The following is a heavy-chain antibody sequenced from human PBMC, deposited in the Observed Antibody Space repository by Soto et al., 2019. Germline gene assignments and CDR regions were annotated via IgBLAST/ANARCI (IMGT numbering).Heavy chain of an antibody. D-gene: IGHD3-3*01. CDR3: ARVEVPPANYYYGMDV. Sequence: PSETLSLTCTVSGGSISSYYWSWIRQPPGKGLEWIGYIYYSGSTNYNPSLKSRVTISVDTSKNQFSLKLSSVTAADTAVYYCARVEVPPANYYYGMDVWGQGTTVTVSS. CDR1: GGSISSYY. CDR2: IYYSGST. V-gene: IGHV4-59*01. J-gene: IGHJ6*02.